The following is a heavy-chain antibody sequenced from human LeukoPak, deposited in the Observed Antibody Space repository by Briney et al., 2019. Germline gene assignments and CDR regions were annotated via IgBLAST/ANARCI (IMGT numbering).Heavy chain of an antibody. V-gene: IGHV3-30*02. D-gene: IGHD3-16*01. CDR1: GFTYSDYG. Sequence: GGPLRLSCAASGFTYSDYGMHWVRQAPGRGLEWVAFILNDGTWEYYPDSVKGRLTISRDNSRNTLYLQVDSVRLEDTAIYYCVKGGSISHNWFDSWGQGTLVTVSS. CDR3: VKGGSISHNWFDS. CDR2: ILNDGTWE. J-gene: IGHJ5*01.